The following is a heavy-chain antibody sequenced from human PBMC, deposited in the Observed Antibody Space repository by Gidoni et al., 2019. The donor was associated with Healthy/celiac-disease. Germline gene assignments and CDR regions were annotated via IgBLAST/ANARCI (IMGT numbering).Heavy chain of an antibody. V-gene: IGHV3-23*01. J-gene: IGHJ4*02. Sequence: EVQLLESGGGLVQPGGSLRLSCAASGFTFSSYAMSWVRQAPGKGLGWVSAISGSGGSTYYADSVKGRFTISRDNSKNTLYLQMNSLRAEDTAVYYCAKAPSVTGDFDYWGQGTLVTVSS. CDR2: ISGSGGST. D-gene: IGHD3-16*01. CDR1: GFTFSSYA. CDR3: AKAPSVTGDFDY.